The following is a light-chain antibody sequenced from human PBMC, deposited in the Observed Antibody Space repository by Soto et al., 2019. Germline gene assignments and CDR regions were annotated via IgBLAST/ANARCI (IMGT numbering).Light chain of an antibody. Sequence: EIVLTQSPATLSLSPGERDTHSCRASQSVSSYLAWYQQKPGQAPRLLIYGASSRATGIPDRFSGSGSGTDFTLTISRLEPEDFAVYYCQQYGSSPLTFGGGTKVDIK. CDR1: QSVSSY. V-gene: IGKV3-20*01. CDR2: GAS. CDR3: QQYGSSPLT. J-gene: IGKJ4*01.